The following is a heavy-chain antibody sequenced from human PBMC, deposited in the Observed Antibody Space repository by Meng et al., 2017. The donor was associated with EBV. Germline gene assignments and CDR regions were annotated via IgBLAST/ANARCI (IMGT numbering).Heavy chain of an antibody. D-gene: IGHD1-26*01. J-gene: IGHJ5*02. Sequence: QLQLEQSGVEVKKTGSSVKVSCKASGGTFSSYAISWVRQAPGQGLEWMGGIIPIFGTANYAQKFQGRVTITADKSTSTAYMELSSLRSEDTAVYYCARDRWEPKGKGWFDPWGQGTLVTVSS. CDR2: IIPIFGTA. V-gene: IGHV1-69*06. CDR1: GGTFSSYA. CDR3: ARDRWEPKGKGWFDP.